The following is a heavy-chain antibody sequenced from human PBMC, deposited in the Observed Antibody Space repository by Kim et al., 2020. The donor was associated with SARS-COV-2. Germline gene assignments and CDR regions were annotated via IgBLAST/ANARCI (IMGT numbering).Heavy chain of an antibody. V-gene: IGHV4-30-2*03. Sequence: NPPLRSRVTISEDTSKNQFSLKLSSVTAEDTAVDYCAREANLRGDWFDPWGQGTLVTVSS. CDR3: AREANLRGDWFDP. D-gene: IGHD1-1*01. J-gene: IGHJ5*02.